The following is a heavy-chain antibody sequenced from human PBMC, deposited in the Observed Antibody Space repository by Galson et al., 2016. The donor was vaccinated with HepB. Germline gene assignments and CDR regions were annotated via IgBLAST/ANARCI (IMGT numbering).Heavy chain of an antibody. CDR3: ARGQVKWYFDL. CDR1: GYTFRNYG. V-gene: IGHV1-18*04. J-gene: IGHJ2*01. Sequence: SVKVSCKASGYTFRNYGISWVRQAPGQGLEWMAWISTDTGDTSYAQKFQDRVTVTTDTFTTTASMELRSLRSDDTAVYYCARGQVKWYFDLWGRGTLVTVSS. CDR2: ISTDTGDT.